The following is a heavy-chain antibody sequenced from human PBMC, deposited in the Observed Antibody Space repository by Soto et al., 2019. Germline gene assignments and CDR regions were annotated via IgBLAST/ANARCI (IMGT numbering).Heavy chain of an antibody. CDR3: ARSPRKGYGLHYGMDV. Sequence: GGSLRLSCAASGFTFSSYAMSWVRQAPGKGLEWVSAISGSGSSTYYADSVKGRFTISRDNSKNTLYLQMNSLRAEDTAVYYCARSPRKGYGLHYGMDVWGQGTTVTVSS. V-gene: IGHV3-23*01. CDR1: GFTFSSYA. D-gene: IGHD5-18*01. CDR2: ISGSGSST. J-gene: IGHJ6*02.